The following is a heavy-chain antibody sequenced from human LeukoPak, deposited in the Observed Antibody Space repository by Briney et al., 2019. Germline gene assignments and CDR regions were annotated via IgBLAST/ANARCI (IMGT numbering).Heavy chain of an antibody. CDR2: INPNSGDT. Sequence: ASVKVSCKASEYTFTGYHMHWVRQAPGQGLEWMGWINPNSGDTNFAQKFQGRVTMTRDMSTGTVYMELSSLRSEDTAVYYCARDNAVGATIKGAYWYFDLWGRGTPVTVSS. CDR1: EYTFTGYH. V-gene: IGHV1-2*02. CDR3: ARDNAVGATIKGAYWYFDL. D-gene: IGHD1-26*01. J-gene: IGHJ2*01.